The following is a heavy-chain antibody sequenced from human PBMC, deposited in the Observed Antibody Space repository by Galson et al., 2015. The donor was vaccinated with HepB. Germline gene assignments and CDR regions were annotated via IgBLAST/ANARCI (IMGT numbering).Heavy chain of an antibody. V-gene: IGHV1-3*01. CDR1: GYTFTTYG. CDR2: INAANDKT. D-gene: IGHD4-17*01. J-gene: IGHJ4*02. Sequence: SVKVSCKASGYTFTTYGIHWVRQAPGQGLEWMGWINAANDKTEYSQNFQGRLTISRDTSASTAYMGLSSLRYEDTAVYYCARSTVTTEFDCWGQGTLVAVSA. CDR3: ARSTVTTEFDC.